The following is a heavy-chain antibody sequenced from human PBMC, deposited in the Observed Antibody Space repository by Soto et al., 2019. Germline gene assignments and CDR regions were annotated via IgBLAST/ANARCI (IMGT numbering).Heavy chain of an antibody. J-gene: IGHJ4*02. CDR3: VSDRGYGHASVPYS. CDR1: GFAFSSYG. CDR2: ISYDGSLQ. D-gene: IGHD5-18*01. Sequence: QAQLVEFGGGVVQPGRSPRLSCAASGFAFSSYGMHWVRQAPGTGLEWVAVISYDGSLQHYADSVKGRFTISRDNSKNMVLLQMSSLRAEDTAVYYCVSDRGYGHASVPYSWGQGTLVSVSS. V-gene: IGHV3-30*03.